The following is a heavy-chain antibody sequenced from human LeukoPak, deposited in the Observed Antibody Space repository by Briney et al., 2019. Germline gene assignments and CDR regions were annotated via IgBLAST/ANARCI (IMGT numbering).Heavy chain of an antibody. J-gene: IGHJ2*01. CDR2: IKQHGSEK. D-gene: IGHD2-21*02. V-gene: IGHV3-7*01. Sequence: PGGSLRLSCAASGFTFSKYWMSWVRQAPGKGLEWVASIKQHGSEKYYVNSVKGRFTISRDNAKNSLYLQMNSLRVEDTAVYYCARVDCGGDCYSGSGYFDLWGRGTLVTVSS. CDR1: GFTFSKYW. CDR3: ARVDCGGDCYSGSGYFDL.